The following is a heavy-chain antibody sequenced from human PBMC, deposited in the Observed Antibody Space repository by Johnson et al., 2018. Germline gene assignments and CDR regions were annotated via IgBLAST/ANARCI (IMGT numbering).Heavy chain of an antibody. CDR3: AKDGREVVAAKDYYYYYMDV. V-gene: IGHV3-30*18. CDR2: ISYDGSNK. Sequence: VQLLETGGGVVQPGRSLRLSCAASGFTFSSYGMHWVRQAPGKGLEWVAVISYDGSNKYYADSVKGRFTISRDNSKNTLYLQMNSLRAEDTAVYYCAKDGREVVAAKDYYYYYMDVWGKGTTVTVSS. CDR1: GFTFSSYG. J-gene: IGHJ6*03. D-gene: IGHD2-15*01.